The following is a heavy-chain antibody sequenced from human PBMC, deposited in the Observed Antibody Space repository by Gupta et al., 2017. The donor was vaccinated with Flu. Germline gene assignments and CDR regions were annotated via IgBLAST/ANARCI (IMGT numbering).Heavy chain of an antibody. J-gene: IGHJ5*01. CDR3: ARLFDFGGPLGFDP. CDR2: ISHGGST. V-gene: IGHV4-30-4*01. D-gene: IGHD4-17*01. Sequence: QVQLRESGPGLVKPSQTPSLTCTVSGGSNSSGDYYWAWIRQSPGKGLEWIGYISHGGSTYYNPSLTRRLMIALDTSKNQFALRLSSVTVADTAMYYCARLFDFGGPLGFDPWGQGTLVTVYS. CDR1: GGSNSSGDYY.